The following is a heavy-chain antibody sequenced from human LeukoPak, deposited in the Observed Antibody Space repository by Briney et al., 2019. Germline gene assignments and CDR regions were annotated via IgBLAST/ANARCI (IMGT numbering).Heavy chain of an antibody. CDR3: AREWMGYSSSRRDYYYYMDV. Sequence: PGGSLRLSCAASGFTFSSYAMSWVRQAPGKGLEWVSAISGSGGSTYYADSVKGRFTISRDNAKNSLYLQMNSLRAEDTALYYCAREWMGYSSSRRDYYYYMDVWGKGTTVTVSS. J-gene: IGHJ6*03. V-gene: IGHV3-23*01. D-gene: IGHD6-13*01. CDR1: GFTFSSYA. CDR2: ISGSGGST.